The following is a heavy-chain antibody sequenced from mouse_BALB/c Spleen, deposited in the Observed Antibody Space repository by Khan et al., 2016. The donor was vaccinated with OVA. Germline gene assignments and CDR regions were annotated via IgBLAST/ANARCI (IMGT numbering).Heavy chain of an antibody. CDR1: GFTFSSNT. CDR2: ITNGGGNT. V-gene: IGHV5-12-2*01. J-gene: IGHJ4*01. D-gene: IGHD1-2*01. Sequence: EVELVESGGGLVQPGGSLKLSCAASGFTFSSNTMSWVRPTPEKRLEWVAYITNGGGNTYYPATVTGRFTISRDNAKNTLYLQMSSLKSEDTAMYYCARIPTFITTALDYWGQGTSVTVSS. CDR3: ARIPTFITTALDY.